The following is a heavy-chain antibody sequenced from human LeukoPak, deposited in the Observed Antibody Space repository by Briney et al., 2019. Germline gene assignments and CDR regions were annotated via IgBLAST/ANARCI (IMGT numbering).Heavy chain of an antibody. Sequence: GRSLRLSCAASGFTFSSYAMHWVRQAPGKGLEWVAVISYDGSNKYYADSVKGRFTISRDNSKNTLYLQMNSLRAEDTAVYYCARGWKSSSWYGYYFDYWGQGTLVTVSS. CDR2: ISYDGSNK. D-gene: IGHD6-13*01. CDR3: ARGWKSSSWYGYYFDY. V-gene: IGHV3-30-3*01. CDR1: GFTFSSYA. J-gene: IGHJ4*02.